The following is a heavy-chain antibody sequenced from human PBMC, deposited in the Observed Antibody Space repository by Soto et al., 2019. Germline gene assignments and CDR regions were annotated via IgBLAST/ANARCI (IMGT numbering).Heavy chain of an antibody. CDR1: GFTFTNYW. D-gene: IGHD2-2*01. CDR3: ERGCRCHYARDV. V-gene: IGHV3-74*01. Sequence: EVQLVDSGGGLVQPGGSLRLSCAASGFTFTNYWIHWVRQAPGKGLMLISRINGDGTTTNYADSVKGRFTISRDNARNTVYLQVNSLRVDDTALYYCERGCRCHYARDVWGQGTTVTVS. CDR2: INGDGTTT. J-gene: IGHJ6*02.